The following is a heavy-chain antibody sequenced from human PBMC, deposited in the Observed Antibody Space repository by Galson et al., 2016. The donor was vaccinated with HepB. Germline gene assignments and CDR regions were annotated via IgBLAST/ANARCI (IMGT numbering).Heavy chain of an antibody. D-gene: IGHD3-9*01. CDR3: VRGRGQTPFTGYALDY. CDR1: GGSISSGGYY. CDR2: IFYSGRT. J-gene: IGHJ4*02. Sequence: TLSLTCNVSGGSISSGGYYWSWIRQHPGKGLEWIGYIFYSGRTYYNPSLESRVIISVDTSKNQFSLNLTSVTAADTAVYYCVRGRGQTPFTGYALDYWGQGTLVTVSS. V-gene: IGHV4-31*03.